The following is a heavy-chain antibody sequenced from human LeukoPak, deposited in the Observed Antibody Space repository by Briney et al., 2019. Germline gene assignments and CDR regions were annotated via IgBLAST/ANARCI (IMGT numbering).Heavy chain of an antibody. Sequence: ASVKVSCKASGYTFTSYGISWVRQAPGQGLEWMGWISAYNGNTNYAQKLQGRVTMTTDTSTNTAYMELRSLRSDDTAVYYCARDPFGDYVWDNWFDPWGQGTLVTVSS. CDR2: ISAYNGNT. J-gene: IGHJ5*02. CDR3: ARDPFGDYVWDNWFDP. CDR1: GYTFTSYG. D-gene: IGHD4-17*01. V-gene: IGHV1-18*01.